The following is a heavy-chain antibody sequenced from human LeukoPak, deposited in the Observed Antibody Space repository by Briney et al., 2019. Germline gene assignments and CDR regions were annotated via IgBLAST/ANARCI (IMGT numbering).Heavy chain of an antibody. CDR1: GFTFSDYI. CDR2: ISSSGGTI. Sequence: PGGSLRLSCAASGFTFSDYIINWVRQAPGKGLEWISYISSSGGTIYYADSVKGRFTISRDNTVNSPFLQMSSLRAEDTAVYYCARESRQWQPFDIWGQGTMVTVSS. J-gene: IGHJ3*02. CDR3: ARESRQWQPFDI. V-gene: IGHV3-48*04. D-gene: IGHD6-19*01.